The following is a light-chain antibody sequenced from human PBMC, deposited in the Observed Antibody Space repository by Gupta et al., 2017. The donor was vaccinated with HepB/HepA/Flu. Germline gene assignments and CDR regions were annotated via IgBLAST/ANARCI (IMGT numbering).Light chain of an antibody. V-gene: IGLV1-44*01. J-gene: IGLJ2*01. CDR3: AAWDDSLNGPV. Sequence: HSVLPQPPSGSGTPGQRVTLSCSGSSPNIGSNTVNWFQQLPGTAPKLIMFANDQRPSGVPDRFSGSKSGTSASLAISGLQSDDEADYYCAAWDDSLNGPVFGGGTKLTVL. CDR1: SPNIGSNT. CDR2: AND.